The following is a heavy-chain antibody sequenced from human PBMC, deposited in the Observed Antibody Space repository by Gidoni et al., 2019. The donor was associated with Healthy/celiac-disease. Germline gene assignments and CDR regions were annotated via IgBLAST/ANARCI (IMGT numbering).Heavy chain of an antibody. CDR2: ISGSGGST. V-gene: IGHV3-23*01. Sequence: EVQLLESGGGLVQPGGSLRLSCAASGFTVSSYAMSWVRQAPGKGLEWVSAISGSGGSTYYADSVKGRFTISRDNSKNTLYLQMNSLRAEDTAVYYCARRMGSSGSKWGMDVWGQGTTVTVSS. CDR1: GFTVSSYA. J-gene: IGHJ6*02. CDR3: ARRMGSSGSKWGMDV. D-gene: IGHD6-19*01.